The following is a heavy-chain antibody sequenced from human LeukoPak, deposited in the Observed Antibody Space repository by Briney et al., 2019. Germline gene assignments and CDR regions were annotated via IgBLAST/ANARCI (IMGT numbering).Heavy chain of an antibody. J-gene: IGHJ4*02. CDR3: ARRGYTSGWDY. CDR2: ISYDGSNK. V-gene: IGHV3-30*03. CDR1: GFTFSSYG. Sequence: GGSLRLSCAASGFTFSSYGMHWVRQAPGKGLEWVAVISYDGSNKYYADSVKGRFTISRDNSKNTLYLQMNSLRAEDTAVYYCARRGYTSGWDYWGQGTLVTVSS. D-gene: IGHD6-19*01.